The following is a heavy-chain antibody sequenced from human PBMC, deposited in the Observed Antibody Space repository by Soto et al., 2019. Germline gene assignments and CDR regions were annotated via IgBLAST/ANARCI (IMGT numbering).Heavy chain of an antibody. CDR2: IIPIFGTA. J-gene: IGHJ6*02. Sequence: ASVKVSCKASGGTFSSYAISWVRQAPGQGLEWMGGIIPIFGTANYAQKFQGRVTITADESTSTAYMELSSLRSEDTAVYYCARISVGYYDSSGYSNNYYYYGMDAWGQGTTVTVSS. V-gene: IGHV1-69*13. CDR1: GGTFSSYA. D-gene: IGHD3-22*01. CDR3: ARISVGYYDSSGYSNNYYYYGMDA.